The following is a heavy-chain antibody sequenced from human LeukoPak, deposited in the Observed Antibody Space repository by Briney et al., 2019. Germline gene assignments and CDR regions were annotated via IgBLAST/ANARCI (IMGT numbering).Heavy chain of an antibody. CDR3: ARGLGVVVPAALNYGMDV. Sequence: SETLSLTCAVYGGSFSGYYWSWSRQPPGEGLEWIRENNHSGSTNYNPSLKSRVTISVDTSKNQFSLKLSYVTAADTAVYYCARGLGVVVPAALNYGMDVWGQGTTVTVSS. D-gene: IGHD2-2*01. CDR2: NNHSGST. V-gene: IGHV4-34*01. J-gene: IGHJ6*02. CDR1: GGSFSGYY.